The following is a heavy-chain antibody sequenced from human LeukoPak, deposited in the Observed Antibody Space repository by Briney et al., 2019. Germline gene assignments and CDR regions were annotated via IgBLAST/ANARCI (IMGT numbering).Heavy chain of an antibody. CDR3: AKVYHYGSGSYLTHLDY. CDR1: GFTFSSYY. V-gene: IGHV3-74*01. CDR2: INSDGSST. J-gene: IGHJ4*02. Sequence: GGSLRLSCAASGFTFSSYYMHWVRQAPGKGLVWVSRINSDGSSTDYADSVKGRFTISRDNAKNTLHLQMNSLRPEDTAVYYCAKVYHYGSGSYLTHLDYWGQGSLVTVSS. D-gene: IGHD3-10*01.